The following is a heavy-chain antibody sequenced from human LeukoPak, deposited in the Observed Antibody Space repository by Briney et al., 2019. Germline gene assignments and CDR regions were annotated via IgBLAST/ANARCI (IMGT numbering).Heavy chain of an antibody. V-gene: IGHV3-23*01. CDR3: AKRNLLYGELDY. CDR2: ISGSGGST. J-gene: IGHJ4*02. Sequence: AGGSLRLSCAASGFTVSSNYMTWVRQAPGKGLEWVSAISGSGGSTYYADSVKGRFTISRDNAKNTLFLQMNSLRAEDTAVYYCAKRNLLYGELDYWGQGTLVTVSS. D-gene: IGHD4-17*01. CDR1: GFTVSSNY.